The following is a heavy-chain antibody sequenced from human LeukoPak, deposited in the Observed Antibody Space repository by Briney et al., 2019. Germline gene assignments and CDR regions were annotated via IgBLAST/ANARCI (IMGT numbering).Heavy chain of an antibody. CDR1: GFTFSNDW. D-gene: IGHD3-22*01. CDR2: ITNGGGNT. CDR3: AKGATSAYFSPLDS. V-gene: IGHV3-23*01. J-gene: IGHJ4*02. Sequence: GGSLRLSCTASGFTFSNDWMGWVRQAPGKGLEWVSGITNGGGNTNYADSVKVRFTISRDNAKNTLYLQMDSLRAEDTAIYYCAKGATSAYFSPLDSWGQGTLVTVSS.